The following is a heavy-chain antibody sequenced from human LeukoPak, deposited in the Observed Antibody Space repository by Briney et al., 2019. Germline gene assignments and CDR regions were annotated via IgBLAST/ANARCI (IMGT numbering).Heavy chain of an antibody. D-gene: IGHD6-6*01. CDR1: GFTFSSYG. V-gene: IGHV3-23*01. J-gene: IGHJ6*03. CDR3: AREVASIAALSFYYYYYYMDV. Sequence: GGSLRLSCAASGFTFSSYGMSWVRQAPGKGLEWVSAISGSGGSTYYADSVKGRFTISRDNSKNTLYLQMNSLRAEDAAVYYCAREVASIAALSFYYYYYYMDVWGKGTTVTVSS. CDR2: ISGSGGST.